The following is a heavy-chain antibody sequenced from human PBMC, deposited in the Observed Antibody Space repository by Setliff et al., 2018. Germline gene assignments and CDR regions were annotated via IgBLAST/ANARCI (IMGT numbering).Heavy chain of an antibody. D-gene: IGHD3-3*01. Sequence: SETLSLTCTVYGGSFSNYYWSWIRQPPGKGLEWIGEINHSGSTNYNPSLTSRVTISVDTSKNQFSLKLSSVTAADTAVYYYRFWSGYYKNDYWGQGTLVTVSS. CDR3: RFWSGYYKNDY. V-gene: IGHV4-34*01. CDR1: GGSFSNYY. J-gene: IGHJ4*02. CDR2: INHSGST.